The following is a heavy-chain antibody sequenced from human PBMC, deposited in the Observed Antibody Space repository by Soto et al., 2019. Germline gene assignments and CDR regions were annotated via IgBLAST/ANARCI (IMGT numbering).Heavy chain of an antibody. Sequence: GGSLRLSCAASGFTFSNAWMSWVRQAPGKGLEWVGRIKSKTDGGTTDYAAPVKGRFTISRDDSKNTLYLQMNSLKTEDTAVYYCTTDAGWIQLWFPNAFDIWGQGTMVTVSS. D-gene: IGHD5-18*01. V-gene: IGHV3-15*01. CDR1: GFTFSNAW. CDR3: TTDAGWIQLWFPNAFDI. CDR2: IKSKTDGGTT. J-gene: IGHJ3*02.